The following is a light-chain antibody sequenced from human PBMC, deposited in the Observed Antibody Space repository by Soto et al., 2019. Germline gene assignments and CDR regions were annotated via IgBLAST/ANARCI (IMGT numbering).Light chain of an antibody. V-gene: IGLV2-8*02. CDR2: DVS. Sequence: QSVLTQPPSASRSPGQSVTISCTGTSSDVGGYNYVSWYQQHPGKAPKFIIYDVSKRPSGVPDRFSGSKSGNTASLTVSGLQAEDEADYYCSSYAGKNFYVFGSGTKLTVL. CDR1: SSDVGGYNY. CDR3: SSYAGKNFYV. J-gene: IGLJ1*01.